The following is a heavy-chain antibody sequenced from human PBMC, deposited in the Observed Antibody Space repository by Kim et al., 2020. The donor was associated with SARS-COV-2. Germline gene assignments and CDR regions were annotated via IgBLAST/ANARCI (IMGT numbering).Heavy chain of an antibody. V-gene: IGHV4-4*02. CDR1: GGSISSSNW. CDR2: IYHSGST. CDR3: ASLQINWFDP. J-gene: IGHJ5*02. Sequence: SETLSLTCAVSGGSISSSNWWSWVRQPPGKGLEWIGEIYHSGSTNNNPSLKSRVTILVVKTKNQFSLKLSSVTAADTAVYYCASLQINWFDPWGQGTLVTVSS.